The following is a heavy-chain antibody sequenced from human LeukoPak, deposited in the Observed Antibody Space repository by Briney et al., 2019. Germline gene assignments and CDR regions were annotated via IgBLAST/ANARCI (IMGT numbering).Heavy chain of an antibody. CDR1: GGSISRYY. J-gene: IGHJ4*02. V-gene: IGHV4-59*01. CDR2: IYYSGST. D-gene: IGHD3-16*01. Sequence: SETLSLTCTVSGGSISRYYWSWIRQPPGKGLEWIGYIYYSGSTNYNPSLKSRVTISVDTSKNQFSLKLSSVTAADTAVYYCARAIDDYPSYFDYWGQGTLVTVSS. CDR3: ARAIDDYPSYFDY.